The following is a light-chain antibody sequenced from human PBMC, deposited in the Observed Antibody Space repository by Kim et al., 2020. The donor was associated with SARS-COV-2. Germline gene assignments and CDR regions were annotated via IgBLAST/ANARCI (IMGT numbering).Light chain of an antibody. CDR3: QHYIRFPYT. J-gene: IGKJ2*01. CDR2: LAS. Sequence: SACIGDRVTITCRASQMIDTWLAWYQQKPGKAPKLLIYLASTLENGVPPRFSGSGSGAEFTLTINNLQPDDFATYYCQHYIRFPYTFGQGTKLEI. V-gene: IGKV1-5*03. CDR1: QMIDTW.